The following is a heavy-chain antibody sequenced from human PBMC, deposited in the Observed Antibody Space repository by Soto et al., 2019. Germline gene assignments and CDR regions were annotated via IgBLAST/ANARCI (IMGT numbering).Heavy chain of an antibody. CDR1: GGSISSSSYY. CDR2: IYYSGST. Sequence: QLQLQESGPGLVKPSETLSLTCTVSGGSISSSSYYWGWIRQPPGKGLEWIGSIYYSGSTYYNPSLKSRVNFSVNTSKTPFTLKLSFVPAADTAVYYCARQLTYYDILTGYSSPCYFDCWGQGSMVTFSS. D-gene: IGHD3-9*01. CDR3: ARQLTYYDILTGYSSPCYFDC. J-gene: IGHJ4*02. V-gene: IGHV4-39*01.